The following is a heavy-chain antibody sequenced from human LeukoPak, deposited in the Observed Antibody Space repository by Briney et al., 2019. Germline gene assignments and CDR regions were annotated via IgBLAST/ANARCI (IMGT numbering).Heavy chain of an antibody. Sequence: GGSLRLSCAASGFTFSSYAMHWVRQAPGKGLGYVSAISSNGGSTYYANSVKGRFTISRDNSKNTLYLQMGSLRAEDMAVYYCARSPVNYDSSGPLDYWGQGTLVTVSS. D-gene: IGHD3-22*01. CDR1: GFTFSSYA. CDR3: ARSPVNYDSSGPLDY. CDR2: ISSNGGST. V-gene: IGHV3-64*01. J-gene: IGHJ4*02.